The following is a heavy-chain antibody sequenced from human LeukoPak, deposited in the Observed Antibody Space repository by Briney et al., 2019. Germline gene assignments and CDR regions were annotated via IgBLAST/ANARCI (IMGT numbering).Heavy chain of an antibody. J-gene: IGHJ4*02. V-gene: IGHV5-51*01. D-gene: IGHD6-19*01. Sequence: GESLKISCKASGYTFNTYWNGWVRQMPGKGLEWMGIIYPGDSETTYSPSFQGQVTISADKSISTAYLQWSSLKVSDTAMYYCTKATYTSGWYVDFDYWGQGTLVTVSS. CDR2: IYPGDSET. CDR1: GYTFNTYW. CDR3: TKATYTSGWYVDFDY.